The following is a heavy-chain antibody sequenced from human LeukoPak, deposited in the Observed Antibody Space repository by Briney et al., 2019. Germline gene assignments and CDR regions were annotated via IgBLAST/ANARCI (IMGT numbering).Heavy chain of an antibody. V-gene: IGHV3-30-3*01. Sequence: SCKASGGTFSSYAMHWVRQAPGKGLEWVAVISYDGSNKYYADSVKGRFTISRDNSKNTLYLQMNSLRAEDTAVYYCARGPRKLSSGRGNYFDYWGQGTLVTVSS. CDR3: ARGPRKLSSGRGNYFDY. J-gene: IGHJ4*02. CDR2: ISYDGSNK. D-gene: IGHD6-19*01. CDR1: GGTFSSYA.